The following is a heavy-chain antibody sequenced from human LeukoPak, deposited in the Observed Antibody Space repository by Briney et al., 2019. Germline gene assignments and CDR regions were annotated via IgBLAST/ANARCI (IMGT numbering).Heavy chain of an antibody. J-gene: IGHJ6*03. CDR1: GYTFTSYG. CDR2: ISAYNGNT. Sequence: ASVKVSCKASGYTFTSYGISWVRQAPGQGLEWMGWISAYNGNTNYAQKLQGRVTMTTDTSTSTAYMELRSLRSDDTAVYYCARDSYSSGWVHYYYYYYMDVWGKGTTVTVSS. V-gene: IGHV1-18*01. D-gene: IGHD6-19*01. CDR3: ARDSYSSGWVHYYYYYYMDV.